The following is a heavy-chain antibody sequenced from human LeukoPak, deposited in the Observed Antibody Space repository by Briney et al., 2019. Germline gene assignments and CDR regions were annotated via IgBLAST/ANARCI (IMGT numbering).Heavy chain of an antibody. CDR3: ARGRVWFGELLNNWFDP. D-gene: IGHD3-10*01. CDR1: GGTFSSYA. CDR2: IIPIFGTA. Sequence: GASVKVSCKASGGTFSSYAISWVRQAPGQGLEWMGRIIPIFGTANYAQKFQGRVTITTDESTSTAYMELSSLRSEDTAVYYCARGRVWFGELLNNWFDPWGQGTLVTVSS. J-gene: IGHJ5*02. V-gene: IGHV1-69*05.